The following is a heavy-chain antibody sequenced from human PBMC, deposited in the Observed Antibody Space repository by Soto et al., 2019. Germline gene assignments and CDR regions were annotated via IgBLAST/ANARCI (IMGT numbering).Heavy chain of an antibody. CDR3: ARARLTVGPRANDAFDV. CDR1: GFSFSDNL. J-gene: IGHJ3*01. CDR2: INPDNANT. V-gene: IGHV1-3*01. D-gene: IGHD2-21*02. Sequence: QVQLVQSGAEVRKPGASVNISCRASGFSFSDNLINWVRQAPGQSLEWMGWINPDNANTRYSQTFQGRVPISRHSSANIAYVAVSDLPSEDTAVYYCARARLTVGPRANDAFDVWGQGKMVTCSS.